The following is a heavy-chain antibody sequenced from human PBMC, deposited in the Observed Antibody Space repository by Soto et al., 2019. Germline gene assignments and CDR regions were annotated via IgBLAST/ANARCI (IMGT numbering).Heavy chain of an antibody. CDR1: GGSVSSGSYY. V-gene: IGHV4-61*01. J-gene: IGHJ4*02. CDR2: IYYSGST. Sequence: ETLSLTCTVSGGSVSSGSYYWSWIRQPPGKGLEWIGYIYYSGSTNYNPSLKSRVTISVDTSKNQFSLKLSSVTAADTAVYYCARVGGYSYGKTDYWGQGTLVTVSS. CDR3: ARVGGYSYGKTDY. D-gene: IGHD5-18*01.